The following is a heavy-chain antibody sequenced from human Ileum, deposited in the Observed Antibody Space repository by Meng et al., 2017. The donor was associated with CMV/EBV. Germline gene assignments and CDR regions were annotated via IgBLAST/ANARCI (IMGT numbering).Heavy chain of an antibody. CDR2: IYYSGST. J-gene: IGHJ6*02. CDR1: GGSISSSSYY. Sequence: GSLRLSCTVSGGSISSSSYYWGWIRQPPGKGLEWIGSIYYSGSTYCNPSLKSRVTISVDTSKNQFSLKLSSVTAADTAVYYCARAYCSSTSCYRGYYYGMDVWGQGTTVTVSS. D-gene: IGHD2-2*02. V-gene: IGHV4-39*07. CDR3: ARAYCSSTSCYRGYYYGMDV.